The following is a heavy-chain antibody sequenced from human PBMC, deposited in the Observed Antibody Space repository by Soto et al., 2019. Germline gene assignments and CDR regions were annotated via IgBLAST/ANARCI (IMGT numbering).Heavy chain of an antibody. CDR2: IIPIFGTA. J-gene: IGHJ6*02. CDR1: GGTFSSYA. D-gene: IGHD5-12*01. CDR3: ARKGDIAPSIRYYYYGMDV. V-gene: IGHV1-69*13. Sequence: ASVKVSCKASGGTFSSYAISWVRQAPGQGLEWMGGIIPIFGTANYAQKFQGRVTITADESTSTAYMELSSLRSEDTAVYYCARKGDIAPSIRYYYYGMDVWGQGTTVTVSS.